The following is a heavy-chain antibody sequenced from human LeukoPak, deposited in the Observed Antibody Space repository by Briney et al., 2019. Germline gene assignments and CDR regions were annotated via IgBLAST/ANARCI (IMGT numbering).Heavy chain of an antibody. CDR2: IRYDGSNK. CDR3: AKDPSVRRGYFDY. J-gene: IGHJ4*02. V-gene: IGHV3-30*02. Sequence: PAGSLRLSCAASGFTFSSYGMHWVRQAPGKGLEWVAFIRYDGSNKYYADSVKGRFTISRDNSKNTLYLQMNSLRAEDTAVYYCAKDPSVRRGYFDYWGQGTMVTVSS. CDR1: GFTFSSYG. D-gene: IGHD6-6*01.